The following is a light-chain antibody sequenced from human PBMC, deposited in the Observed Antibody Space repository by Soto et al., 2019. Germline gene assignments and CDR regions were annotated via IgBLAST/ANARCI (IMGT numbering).Light chain of an antibody. Sequence: QSALTQPASVSGSPGQSITISCTGTSSDVGGYNYVSWYQQHPGKAPKLMIYDVSNRPSGVSNRFSGSKSGNTASLTISGLKAEDEANYHCSSYTSSSTYVVFGGGTQLTVL. CDR1: SSDVGGYNY. V-gene: IGLV2-14*01. CDR3: SSYTSSSTYVV. J-gene: IGLJ2*01. CDR2: DVS.